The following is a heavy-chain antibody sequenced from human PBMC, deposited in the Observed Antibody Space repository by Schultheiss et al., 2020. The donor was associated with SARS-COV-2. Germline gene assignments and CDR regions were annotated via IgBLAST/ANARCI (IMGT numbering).Heavy chain of an antibody. Sequence: SETLSLTCTVSGGSISSYYWCWIRQPPGKGLEWIGYIYYSGSTNYNPSLKSRVTISVDTSKTQFSLKLSSVTAADTAVYYCASFCSTSCDLDYWGQGTLVTVSS. CDR1: GGSISSYY. J-gene: IGHJ4*02. D-gene: IGHD2-2*01. CDR3: ASFCSTSCDLDY. CDR2: IYYSGST. V-gene: IGHV4-59*01.